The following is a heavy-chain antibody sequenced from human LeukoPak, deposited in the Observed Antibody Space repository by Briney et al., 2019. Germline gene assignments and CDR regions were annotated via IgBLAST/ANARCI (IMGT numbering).Heavy chain of an antibody. D-gene: IGHD1-1*01. CDR1: GFTFSSYE. J-gene: IGHJ4*02. CDR3: AKHFEGGVTTGAY. Sequence: GGSLRLSCSASGFTFSSYEMNWVRQAPGKGLEWVSTVDRSGGVTFYADSVKGRFTISRDNSKNTLYLQMNSLGDEDTAVYYCAKHFEGGVTTGAYWGQGTLVTVSS. CDR2: VDRSGGVT. V-gene: IGHV3-23*01.